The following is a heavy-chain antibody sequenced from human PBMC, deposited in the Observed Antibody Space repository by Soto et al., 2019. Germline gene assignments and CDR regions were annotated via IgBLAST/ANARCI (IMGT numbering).Heavy chain of an antibody. V-gene: IGHV3-30-3*01. CDR1: GFTFSNYA. CDR3: ARDRWESFYERYLFDY. D-gene: IGHD3-16*01. Sequence: GGSLRLSCVASGFTFSNYAMHWVRQAPGKGLEWVAVTSYDGSNKSYADSVKGRFTISRVNSKNTLYLEMNSLRPEDTAVYYCARDRWESFYERYLFDYWGQGTLVTVSS. J-gene: IGHJ4*02. CDR2: TSYDGSNK.